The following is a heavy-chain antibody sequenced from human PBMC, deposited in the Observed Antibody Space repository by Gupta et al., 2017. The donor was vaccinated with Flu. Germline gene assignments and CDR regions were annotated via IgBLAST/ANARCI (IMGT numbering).Heavy chain of an antibody. CDR1: GFTFSTNA. J-gene: IGHJ6*02. Sequence: QVQHVQPGGGLVQPGRFLRLPCAASGFTFSTNALYWDRQAPGKGLEWVAVIWYDGSNKYYADSVKGRFTISRDNSKNTLYLQMNSLRAEDTAVYYCARAGVQTDYGMDVWGQGTTVTGSS. CDR3: ARAGVQTDYGMDV. CDR2: IWYDGSNK. V-gene: IGHV3-33*01. D-gene: IGHD2-8*01.